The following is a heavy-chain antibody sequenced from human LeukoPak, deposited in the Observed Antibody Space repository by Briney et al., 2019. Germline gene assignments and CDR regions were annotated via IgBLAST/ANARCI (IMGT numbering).Heavy chain of an antibody. J-gene: IGHJ4*02. V-gene: IGHV1-3*01. CDR1: GYTFTSYA. D-gene: IGHD4-23*01. CDR3: ARDEVVTPFDY. CDR2: INAGNGNT. Sequence: GASVKVSCKASGYTFTSYAIHWVRQAPGQRLEWMGWINAGNGNTKYSQKLQGRVTITRDTSASTAYMELSSLRSEDTAVYYCARDEVVTPFDYWGQGTLVTVSS.